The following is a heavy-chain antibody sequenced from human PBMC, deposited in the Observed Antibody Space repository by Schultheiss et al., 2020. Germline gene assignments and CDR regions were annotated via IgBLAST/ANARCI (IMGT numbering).Heavy chain of an antibody. J-gene: IGHJ4*02. CDR1: GGSISSSSYY. CDR2: IYYSGST. CDR3: ARLHCSGGSCYGTYYFDY. D-gene: IGHD2-15*01. V-gene: IGHV4-39*07. Sequence: SETLSLTCTVSGGSISSSSYYWGWIRQPPGKGLEWIGSIYYSGSTYYNPSLKSRVTISVDTSKNQFSLKLSSVTAADTAVYYCARLHCSGGSCYGTYYFDYWGQGALVTVSS.